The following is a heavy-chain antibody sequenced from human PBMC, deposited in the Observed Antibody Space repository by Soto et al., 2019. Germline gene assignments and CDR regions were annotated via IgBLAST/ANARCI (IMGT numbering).Heavy chain of an antibody. CDR1: GDSISNYY. CDR2: IYTSESA. Sequence: SETLSLTCTVSGDSISNYYWSWIRQPAGKGLEWIGRIYTSESADYNPSLKSRVTISTDTSKNQFSLKVTSMTAADTAVYYCARERREEIHDGYDIDYWGQGTLVTVS. CDR3: ARERREEIHDGYDIDY. J-gene: IGHJ4*02. V-gene: IGHV4-4*07. D-gene: IGHD5-12*01.